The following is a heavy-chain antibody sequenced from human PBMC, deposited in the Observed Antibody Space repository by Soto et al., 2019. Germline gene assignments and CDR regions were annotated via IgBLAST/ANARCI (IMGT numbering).Heavy chain of an antibody. CDR2: INHSGST. D-gene: IGHD5-18*01. CDR1: GGSFSGYY. J-gene: IGHJ4*02. Sequence: ASETLSLTCAVYGGSFSGYYWSWIRQPPGKGLEWIGEINHSGSTNYNPSLKSRVTISVDTSKNQFSLKLSSVTAADTAVYYCARAGTDTAFDYWGQGTLVTVSS. V-gene: IGHV4-34*01. CDR3: ARAGTDTAFDY.